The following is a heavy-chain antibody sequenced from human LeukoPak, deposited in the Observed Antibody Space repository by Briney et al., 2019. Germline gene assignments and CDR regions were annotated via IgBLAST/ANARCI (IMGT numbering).Heavy chain of an antibody. V-gene: IGHV4-59*01. D-gene: IGHD6-19*01. J-gene: IGHJ6*02. CDR3: ARVAGSDYYYYGTDV. CDR2: IYYSGST. Sequence: PSETLSLTCTVSGGSISSYYWSWIRQPPGKGLEWIGYIYYSGSTNYNPSLKSRVTISVDTSKNQFSLKLSSVTAADTAVYYCARVAGSDYYYYGTDVWGQGTTVTVSS. CDR1: GGSISSYY.